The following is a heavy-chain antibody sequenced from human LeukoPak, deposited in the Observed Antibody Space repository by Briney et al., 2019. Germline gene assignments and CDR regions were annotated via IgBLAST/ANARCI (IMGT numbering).Heavy chain of an antibody. CDR2: IRYDGSNK. V-gene: IGHV3-30*02. CDR1: GFTFSSYG. Sequence: GGSLRLSCAASGFTFSSYGMHWVRQAPGKGLEWVAFIRYDGSNKYYADSVKGRFTISRDNSKNTLYLQMNSLRAEDTAVYYCARASYCSSTSCYLGGAFDIWGQGTMVTVSS. D-gene: IGHD2-2*01. J-gene: IGHJ3*02. CDR3: ARASYCSSTSCYLGGAFDI.